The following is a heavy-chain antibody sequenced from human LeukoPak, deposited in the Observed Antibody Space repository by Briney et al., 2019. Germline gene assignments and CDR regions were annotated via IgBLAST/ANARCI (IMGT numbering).Heavy chain of an antibody. J-gene: IGHJ4*02. V-gene: IGHV4-61*02. CDR2: IYTSGST. Sequence: SQTLSLTCTVSGGSISSGNYYWSWIRQPAGKGLEWIGRIYTSGSTNYNPSLKSRVTISVDTSKNQFSLKLSSVTAADTAVYHCARDDSSSSMFDYWGQGTLVTVSS. D-gene: IGHD6-6*01. CDR3: ARDDSSSSMFDY. CDR1: GGSISSGNYY.